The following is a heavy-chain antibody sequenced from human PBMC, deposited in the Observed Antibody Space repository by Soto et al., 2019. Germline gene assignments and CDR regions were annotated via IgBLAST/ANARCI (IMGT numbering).Heavy chain of an antibody. V-gene: IGHV4-31*03. Sequence: QVQLQESGPGLVKPSQTLSLTCTVSGGSISTGGYYWNWIRQHPGKGLEWIGYFYYSGSTYYNPPLQRRXTISVNTSKNQFSLKLSSVTAADTAVYYCARSVFPWGQGTLVTVSS. CDR3: ARSVFP. CDR1: GGSISTGGYY. CDR2: FYYSGST. J-gene: IGHJ5*02.